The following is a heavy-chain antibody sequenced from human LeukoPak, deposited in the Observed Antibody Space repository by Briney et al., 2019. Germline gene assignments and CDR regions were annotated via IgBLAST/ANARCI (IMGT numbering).Heavy chain of an antibody. Sequence: GGSLRLSWAASGFTFSSYWMHWVRQAPGKGLVWVSRINSDGSSTIYADSVKGRFTISRDNGKNTLYLQMNSLRAEDTAVYYCGRGGLSGSYDLGYCGMGSLVTVSS. CDR1: GFTFSSYW. CDR3: GRGGLSGSYDLGY. J-gene: IGHJ4*02. D-gene: IGHD1-26*01. V-gene: IGHV3-74*01. CDR2: INSDGSST.